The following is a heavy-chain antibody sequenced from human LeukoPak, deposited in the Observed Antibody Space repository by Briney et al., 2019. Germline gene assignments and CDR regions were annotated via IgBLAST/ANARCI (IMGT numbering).Heavy chain of an antibody. D-gene: IGHD2-2*01. Sequence: RSSETLSFTCTVSGFSISSYYWSWLRQPPGKELEWIGFIYYSGSTYYNPSLKSCATISVDTSKNQCSLKLSSVTSADAADYDCARDGSPAGYYFDFWGQGTLVTVSA. V-gene: IGHV4-59*01. J-gene: IGHJ4*02. CDR2: IYYSGST. CDR1: GFSISSYY. CDR3: ARDGSPAGYYFDF.